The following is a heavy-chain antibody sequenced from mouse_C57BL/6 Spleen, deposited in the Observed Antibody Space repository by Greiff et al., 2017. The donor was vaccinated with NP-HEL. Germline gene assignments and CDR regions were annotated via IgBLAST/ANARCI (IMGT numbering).Heavy chain of an antibody. CDR3: AREGSTMVTVDY. V-gene: IGHV1-55*01. D-gene: IGHD2-2*01. J-gene: IGHJ4*01. CDR2: IYPGSGST. CDR1: GYTFTSYW. Sequence: QVQLQQPGAELVKPGASVKMSCKASGYTFTSYWITWVKQRPGQGLEWIGDIYPGSGSTNYNEKFKSKATLTVDTSSSTAYMQLSSLTSEDSAVYYCAREGSTMVTVDYWGQGTSVTVSS.